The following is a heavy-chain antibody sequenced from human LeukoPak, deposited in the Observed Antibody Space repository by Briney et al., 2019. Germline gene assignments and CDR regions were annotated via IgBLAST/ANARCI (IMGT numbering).Heavy chain of an antibody. CDR1: GFPFSNYW. Sequence: GGSLRLSCAASGFPFSNYWMSWVRQAPGKGLEWVASIMQGGNEKYYVDSVKGRFTISRDNAKISLYLQMNSLRAEDTTLYYCARGSYYDTSGYVNWYFDLWGRGTLVTVSS. D-gene: IGHD3-22*01. J-gene: IGHJ2*01. V-gene: IGHV3-7*01. CDR3: ARGSYYDTSGYVNWYFDL. CDR2: IMQGGNEK.